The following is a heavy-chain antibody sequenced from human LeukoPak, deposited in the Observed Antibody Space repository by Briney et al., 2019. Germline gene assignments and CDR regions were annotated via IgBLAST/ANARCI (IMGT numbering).Heavy chain of an antibody. Sequence: GASVKVSCKASGYTFTSYGISWVRQAPGQGLEWMGGIIPIFGTANYAQKFQGRVTITADESTSTAYMELSSLRSEDTAVYYCAREVTTVTTVYNWFDPWGQGTLVTVSS. CDR2: IIPIFGTA. CDR1: GYTFTSYG. J-gene: IGHJ5*02. D-gene: IGHD4-17*01. V-gene: IGHV1-69*13. CDR3: AREVTTVTTVYNWFDP.